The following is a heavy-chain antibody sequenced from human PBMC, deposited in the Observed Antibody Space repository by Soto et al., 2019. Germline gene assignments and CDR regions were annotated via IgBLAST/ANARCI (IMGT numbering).Heavy chain of an antibody. CDR1: GYAFTSYA. CDR2: INAGNGNT. J-gene: IGHJ4*02. D-gene: IGHD2-15*01. V-gene: IGHV1-3*01. CDR3: ARDLGGWPDY. Sequence: GASVKVSCKASGYAFTSYAMHRVRQAPGQRLEWMGWINAGNGNTKYSQKFQGRVTITRDTSASTAYMELSSLRSEDTAVYYCARDLGGWPDYWGQGTLVTAPQ.